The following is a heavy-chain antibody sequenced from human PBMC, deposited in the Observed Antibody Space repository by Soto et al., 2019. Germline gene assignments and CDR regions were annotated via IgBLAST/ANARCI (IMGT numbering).Heavy chain of an antibody. Sequence: GGSLRLSCAASGFTFSSYAMSWVRQAPGKGLEWVAAIRYGGSNKYYADSVKGRFTISRGNSKNTLYLQMNSLRAEDTAVYYCARDLGYYDSSGYYYGDDAFDIWGQGTMVTV. V-gene: IGHV3-30*04. CDR3: ARDLGYYDSSGYYYGDDAFDI. D-gene: IGHD3-22*01. CDR2: IRYGGSNK. J-gene: IGHJ3*02. CDR1: GFTFSSYA.